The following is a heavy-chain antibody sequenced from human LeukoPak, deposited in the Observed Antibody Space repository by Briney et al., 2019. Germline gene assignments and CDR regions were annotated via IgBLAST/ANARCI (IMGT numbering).Heavy chain of an antibody. J-gene: IGHJ4*02. CDR1: AFIISNFW. V-gene: IGHV3-7*01. CDR2: IKQDGSEK. D-gene: IGHD5-24*01. Sequence: GGSLRLSSATCAFIISNFWMSWVRQAPGKGLEWVANIKQDGSEKYYLDSVKGRFTISRDNAKNSLYLQMNSLRAEDTAVYYCANGDGFDYWGQGTLVTVSS. CDR3: ANGDGFDY.